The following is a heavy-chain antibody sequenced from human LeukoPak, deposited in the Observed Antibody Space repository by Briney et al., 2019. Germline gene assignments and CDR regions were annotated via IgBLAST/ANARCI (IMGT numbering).Heavy chain of an antibody. V-gene: IGHV1-46*01. CDR3: AGSCSGGSCYSSYYYYYMDV. J-gene: IGHJ6*03. D-gene: IGHD2-15*01. CDR1: GYTFTSYY. CDR2: INPSGGST. Sequence: ASVKVSCKASGYTFTSYYMHWVRQAPGQGLEWMGIINPSGGSTSYAQKFQGRVTMTRDTSTSTVCMEPSSLRSEDTAVYYCAGSCSGGSCYSSYYYYYMDVWGKGTTVTVSS.